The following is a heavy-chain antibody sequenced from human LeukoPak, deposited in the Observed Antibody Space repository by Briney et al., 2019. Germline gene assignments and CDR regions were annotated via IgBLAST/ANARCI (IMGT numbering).Heavy chain of an antibody. CDR3: ARTRPPYYYDSTNWFDP. D-gene: IGHD3-22*01. CDR1: GYTFTAYY. Sequence: SVKVSCKASGYTFTAYYLHWVRQAPGQGLEWMGGIIPILGTANYAQKFQGRVTITADESTSTAYMELSSLRSEDTAVYYCARTRPPYYYDSTNWFDPWGQGTLVTVSS. J-gene: IGHJ5*02. CDR2: IIPILGTA. V-gene: IGHV1-69*13.